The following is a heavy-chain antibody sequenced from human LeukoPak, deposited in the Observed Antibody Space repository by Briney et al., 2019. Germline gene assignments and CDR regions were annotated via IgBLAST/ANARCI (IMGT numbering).Heavy chain of an antibody. Sequence: EASVKVSCKASGYTFTGNYMHWVRQAPGQGLEWMGWINPNSGGTTYAQNFQGRVTMTRDTSISTAYMELSRLRSDDTAVYFCARGKRSSSILEYAFDIWGEGTMVTVSS. CDR3: ARGKRSSSILEYAFDI. CDR1: GYTFTGNY. CDR2: INPNSGGT. D-gene: IGHD6-6*01. V-gene: IGHV1-2*02. J-gene: IGHJ3*02.